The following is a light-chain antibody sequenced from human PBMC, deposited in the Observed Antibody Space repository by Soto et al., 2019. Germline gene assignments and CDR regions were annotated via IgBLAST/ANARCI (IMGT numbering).Light chain of an antibody. CDR3: QQRSSWPT. CDR2: GAS. CDR1: QTVSGNY. Sequence: EIVLTQSPATLSLSPGERATLSCRASQTVSGNYLAWYHQKPGKAPRLLIYGASNRATGVPARFSGSGSETDFTLTISSLEPEDFAVYYCQQRSSWPTFGQGTKVDIK. V-gene: IGKV3-11*01. J-gene: IGKJ1*01.